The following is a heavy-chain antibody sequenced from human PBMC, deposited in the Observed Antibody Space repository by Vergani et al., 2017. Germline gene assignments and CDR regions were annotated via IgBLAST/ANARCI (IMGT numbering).Heavy chain of an antibody. CDR2: IDHTGRP. Sequence: QVQLQQWGGGLLKPSETLSLTCVVNGGSFTSYHWTWIRQSPGEGLDWVGDIDHTGRPDYNPSLKSRLTMSVDKSRNQFSLTPDSVTATDTAIYFCARVNTETDGHLYYYYYMDFWGQGTAVTVS. J-gene: IGHJ6*03. CDR1: GGSFTSYH. CDR3: ARVNTETDGHLYYYYYMDF. V-gene: IGHV4-34*01. D-gene: IGHD4-11*01.